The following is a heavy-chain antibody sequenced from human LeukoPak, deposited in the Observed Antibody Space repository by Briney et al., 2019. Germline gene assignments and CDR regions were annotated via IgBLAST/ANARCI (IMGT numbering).Heavy chain of an antibody. V-gene: IGHV3-11*03. Sequence: GGSLRLSCAASGFTFSDYYMSWIRQAPGKGREWVSYISSSSSYTNYADSVKGRFTISRDNAKNSLYLQMNSLRAEDTAVYYCASHYYDSSGYFDYWGQGTLVTVSS. J-gene: IGHJ4*02. CDR3: ASHYYDSSGYFDY. CDR1: GFTFSDYY. CDR2: ISSSSSYT. D-gene: IGHD3-22*01.